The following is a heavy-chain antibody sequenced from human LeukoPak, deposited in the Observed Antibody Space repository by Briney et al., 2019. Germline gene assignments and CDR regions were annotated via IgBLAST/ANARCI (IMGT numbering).Heavy chain of an antibody. J-gene: IGHJ4*02. V-gene: IGHV3-48*03. CDR1: GFTFRSYE. CDR2: ISGSGSTI. CDR3: AGLVLDY. D-gene: IGHD6-19*01. Sequence: GGSLRLSCAASGFTFRSYEMTWVRQAPGKGLEWVSYISGSGSTIYYTDSVKGRFTISRDNAKNSLYLQMNSLRAEDTAVYYCAGLVLDYWGQGTLVTVSA.